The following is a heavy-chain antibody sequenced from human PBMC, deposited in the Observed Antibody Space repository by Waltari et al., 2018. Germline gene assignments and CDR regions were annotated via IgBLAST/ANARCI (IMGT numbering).Heavy chain of an antibody. CDR3: ARGGVATNRHYYYYGMDV. D-gene: IGHD5-12*01. V-gene: IGHV1-69*01. J-gene: IGHJ6*02. CDR1: GGTFSSYA. Sequence: QVQLVQSGAEVKKPGSSVKVSCKASGGTFSSYAISWVRQAPGQGLEWMGGIIPIFGTANYAQKFQGRVTITADESTSTAYMELSSLRSEETAVYYCARGGVATNRHYYYYGMDVWGQGTTVTVSS. CDR2: IIPIFGTA.